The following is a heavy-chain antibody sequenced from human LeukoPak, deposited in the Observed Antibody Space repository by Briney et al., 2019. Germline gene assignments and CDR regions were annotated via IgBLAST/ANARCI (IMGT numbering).Heavy chain of an antibody. CDR1: GGSLSIYY. Sequence: PSETLSLTCTVSGGSLSIYYWSWFRQPPGKGLEWIGYIHHSGNTNYNPSLTSRVTISVDTSKNQFPLKLNSVTAADTAVYYCATTLAGAFDIWGQGTMVTVSS. J-gene: IGHJ3*02. CDR3: ATTLAGAFDI. V-gene: IGHV4-59*12. CDR2: IHHSGNT.